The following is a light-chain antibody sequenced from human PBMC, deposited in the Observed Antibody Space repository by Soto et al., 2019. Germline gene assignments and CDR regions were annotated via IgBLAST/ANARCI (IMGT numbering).Light chain of an antibody. J-gene: IGKJ4*01. CDR3: QQYYHWPVT. CDR1: RTVSNR. CDR2: GAS. Sequence: EILITQSPDTLSVSPGERVTLSCRASRTVSNRLAWYQHKPGQATRLLISGASTGATGIPHRFRGSGSGTEFTLTVDTLESEDIAIYYCQQYYHWPVTFGGGTKVDIK. V-gene: IGKV3-15*01.